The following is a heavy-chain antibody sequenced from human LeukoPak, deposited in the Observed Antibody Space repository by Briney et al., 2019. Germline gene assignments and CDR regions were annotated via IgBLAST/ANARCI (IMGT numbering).Heavy chain of an antibody. Sequence: GGSLRLSCAASGFIFNYYSMNWVRQAPGKGLEWVSYISSSSSYTNYADSVKGRFTISRDNAKNSLYLQMNSLRAEDTAVCYCARALGYCSGGSCYSFSPYDYFDYWGQGTLVTVSS. CDR2: ISSSSSYT. CDR1: GFIFNYYS. CDR3: ARALGYCSGGSCYSFSPYDYFDY. J-gene: IGHJ4*02. D-gene: IGHD2-15*01. V-gene: IGHV3-21*05.